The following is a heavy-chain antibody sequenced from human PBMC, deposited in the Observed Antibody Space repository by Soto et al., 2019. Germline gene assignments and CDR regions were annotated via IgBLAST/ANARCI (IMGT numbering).Heavy chain of an antibody. J-gene: IGHJ4*02. Sequence: GGSLRLSCAASGFTFSSYGMHWVRQAPGKGLEWVAVIWYDGSNKYYADSVKGRFTISRDNSKNTLYLQMNSLRAEDTAVYYCARNTGMVRGVIDYWGQGTLVTVSS. CDR1: GFTFSSYG. V-gene: IGHV3-33*01. CDR2: IWYDGSNK. CDR3: ARNTGMVRGVIDY. D-gene: IGHD3-10*01.